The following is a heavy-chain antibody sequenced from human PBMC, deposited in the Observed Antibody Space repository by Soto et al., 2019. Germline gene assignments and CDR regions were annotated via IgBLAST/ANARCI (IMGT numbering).Heavy chain of an antibody. CDR3: SKNQGVELVPLATVDWFDP. J-gene: IGHJ5*02. CDR2: ISGSGFKK. V-gene: IGHV3-23*01. D-gene: IGHD1-26*01. CDR1: GFIFENFG. Sequence: GGSLRLSCAASGFIFENFGMSWVRQAPGKGLEWISSISGSGFKKYYADSVKGRFTISSDNSKSTVYLELNNLSVEDTAVYHCSKNQGVELVPLATVDWFDPWGQGSVVTVSS.